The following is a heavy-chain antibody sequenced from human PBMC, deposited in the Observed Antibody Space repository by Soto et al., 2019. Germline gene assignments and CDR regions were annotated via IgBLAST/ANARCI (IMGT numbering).Heavy chain of an antibody. CDR2: IYYSGST. D-gene: IGHD3-10*01. CDR1: GCSISSYY. V-gene: IGHV4-59*01. J-gene: IGHJ5*02. Sequence: QVQLQESGPGLVKPSETLSLTCTVSGCSISSYYWSWIRQPPGNGLECIGYIYYSGSTNYNPSRKSRVTISVDTSKTQLSLKLSSVTAADTAVYYCARDVGIGLPYYDSGNWFDPCGQGTLVTVSS. CDR3: ARDVGIGLPYYDSGNWFDP.